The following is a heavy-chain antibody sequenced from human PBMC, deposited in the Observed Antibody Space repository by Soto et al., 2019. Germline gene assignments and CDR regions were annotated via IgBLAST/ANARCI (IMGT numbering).Heavy chain of an antibody. J-gene: IGHJ5*02. D-gene: IGHD3-10*01. CDR3: AKDAVTYYYGSGSS. V-gene: IGHV3-30*18. CDR2: ISYDGSNK. Sequence: PGGSLRLSCAASGFTFSSYGMHWVRQAPGKGLEWVAVISYDGSNKYYADSVEGRFTISRDNSKNTLYLQMNSLRAEDTAVYYCAKDAVTYYYGSGSSWGQGTLVTVSS. CDR1: GFTFSSYG.